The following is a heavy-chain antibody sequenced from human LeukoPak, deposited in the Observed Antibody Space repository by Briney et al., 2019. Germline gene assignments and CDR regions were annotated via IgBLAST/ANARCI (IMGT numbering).Heavy chain of an antibody. Sequence: SETLSLTCTVSGGSISSGDYYWSWIRQPPGKGLGWIGYIYYSGGTYYNPSLKSRVTISVDTSKNQFSLKLSSVTAADTAVYYCARGGGYCSGGSCYGWFDPWGQGTLVTVSS. CDR2: IYYSGGT. J-gene: IGHJ5*02. V-gene: IGHV4-30-4*01. D-gene: IGHD2-15*01. CDR1: GGSISSGDYY. CDR3: ARGGGYCSGGSCYGWFDP.